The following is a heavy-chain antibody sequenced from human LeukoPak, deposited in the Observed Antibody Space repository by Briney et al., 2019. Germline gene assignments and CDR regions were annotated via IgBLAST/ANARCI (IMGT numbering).Heavy chain of an antibody. CDR2: ISYDGSNK. J-gene: IGHJ4*02. CDR1: GFTFSSYA. D-gene: IGHD2-15*01. CDR3: ARDSGYCSGGSCYEWDY. V-gene: IGHV3-30-3*01. Sequence: PGGSLRLSCAATGFTFSSYAMHWVRQAPGKGLEWVAVISYDGSNKYYADSVKGRFTISRDNSKNTLYLQMNSLRAEDTAVYYCARDSGYCSGGSCYEWDYWGQGTLVTVSS.